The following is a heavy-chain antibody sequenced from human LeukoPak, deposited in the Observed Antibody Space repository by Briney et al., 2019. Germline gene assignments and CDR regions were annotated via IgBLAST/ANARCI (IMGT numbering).Heavy chain of an antibody. D-gene: IGHD3-16*01. CDR1: GYKFTNYW. CDR3: ARALRTGQGDYVPVL. J-gene: IGHJ4*02. V-gene: IGHV5-51*01. CDR2: IYPGDSET. Sequence: GESLKISCKASGYKFTNYWIGWVRQMPGKGLEWMTIIYPGDSETRYSPSFQGQVTISADKSLGTTYLQWSSLKASDTAIYYCARALRTGQGDYVPVLWGQGTLVTVSS.